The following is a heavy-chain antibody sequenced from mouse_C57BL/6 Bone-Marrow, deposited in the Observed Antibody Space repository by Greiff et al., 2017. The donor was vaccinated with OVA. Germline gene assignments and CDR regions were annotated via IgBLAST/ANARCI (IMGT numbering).Heavy chain of an antibody. CDR2: IYPGSGNT. V-gene: IGHV1-76*01. CDR1: GYTFTDYY. CDR3: ARSGSSYWYFDV. J-gene: IGHJ1*03. D-gene: IGHD1-1*01. Sequence: VKLVESGAELVRPGASVKLSCKASGYTFTDYYINWVKQRPGQGLEWIARIYPGSGNTYYNEKFKGKATLTAEKSSSTAYMQLSSLTSEDSAVYFCARSGSSYWYFDVWGTGTTVTVSS.